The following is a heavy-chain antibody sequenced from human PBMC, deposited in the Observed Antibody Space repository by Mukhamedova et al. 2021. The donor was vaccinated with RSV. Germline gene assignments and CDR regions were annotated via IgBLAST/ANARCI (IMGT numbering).Heavy chain of an antibody. J-gene: IGHJ4*02. V-gene: IGHV4-59*01. Sequence: GYISSSGSTNYNPSLKSRVTISVDTSKNQFSLKLTSVTAADTAVYYCARRYNYGTYFDYWGQGALVNVSS. D-gene: IGHD5-18*01. CDR2: ISSSGST. CDR3: ARRYNYGTYFDY.